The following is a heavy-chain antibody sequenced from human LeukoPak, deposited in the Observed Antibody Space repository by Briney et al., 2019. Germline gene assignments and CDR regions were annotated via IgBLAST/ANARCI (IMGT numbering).Heavy chain of an antibody. J-gene: IGHJ6*02. CDR2: ISGSGGST. D-gene: IGHD2-2*01. CDR1: GFTLSSYA. V-gene: IGHV3-23*01. Sequence: GGSLRLSCAASGFTLSSYAMSWVRQAPGKGLEWVSAISGSGGSTYYADSVKGRFTISRDNSKNTLYLQMNSLRAEDTAVYYCAKTLGYCSSTSCFQYYGMDVWGQGTTVTVSS. CDR3: AKTLGYCSSTSCFQYYGMDV.